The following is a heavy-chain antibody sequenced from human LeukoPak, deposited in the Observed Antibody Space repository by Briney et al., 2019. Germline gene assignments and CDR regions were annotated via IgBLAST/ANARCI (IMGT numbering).Heavy chain of an antibody. CDR2: IKSKTDGGTT. J-gene: IGHJ4*02. Sequence: GGSLRLSCAASGFTFSNAWMSWVRQAPGKGLEWVGRIKSKTDGGTTDYAAPVKGRFTISRDDSKNTLYLQMNSLKTEDTAVYYCTTPDFKYGSGSYFDYWGQGTLVTVSS. V-gene: IGHV3-15*01. D-gene: IGHD3-10*01. CDR3: TTPDFKYGSGSYFDY. CDR1: GFTFSNAW.